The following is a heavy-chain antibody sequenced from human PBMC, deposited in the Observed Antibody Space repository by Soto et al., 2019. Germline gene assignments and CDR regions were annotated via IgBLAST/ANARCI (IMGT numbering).Heavy chain of an antibody. CDR3: ASGLQSGGYSSGWVYFDY. D-gene: IGHD6-19*01. CDR1: GGSIRSYY. V-gene: IGHV4-59*01. J-gene: IGHJ4*02. Sequence: SETLSLTCTVSGGSIRSYYWSWIRQPPGKGLEWIGYIYYSGSTNYNPSLKSRVTISVDTSKNQFSLKLSSVTAADTAVYYCASGLQSGGYSSGWVYFDYWGQGTLVTVSS. CDR2: IYYSGST.